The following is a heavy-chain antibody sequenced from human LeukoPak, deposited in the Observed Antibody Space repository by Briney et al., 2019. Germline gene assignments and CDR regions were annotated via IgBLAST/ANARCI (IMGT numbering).Heavy chain of an antibody. D-gene: IGHD3-9*01. CDR1: GGSISSSSYY. J-gene: IGHJ4*02. Sequence: PSETLSLTCTVSGGSISSSSYYWGWIRQPPGKGLEWIGSIYYSGSTYYNPSLKSRVTIPVDTSKNQFSLKLSSVTAAGTAVYYCAGGFDPTSIWGQGTLVTVSS. CDR3: AGGFDPTSI. V-gene: IGHV4-39*01. CDR2: IYYSGST.